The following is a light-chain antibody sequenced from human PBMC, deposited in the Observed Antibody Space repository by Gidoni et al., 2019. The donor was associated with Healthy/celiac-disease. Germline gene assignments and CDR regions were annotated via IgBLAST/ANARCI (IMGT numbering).Light chain of an antibody. J-gene: IGLJ3*02. V-gene: IGLV2-14*01. CDR2: DVS. CDR3: SSYTSSSTWV. Sequence: QSALTQPASVSGSPGQSITISCTGTSSDVGGYNYVSWYQQHPGKAPKLMIYDVSNRPSGVSNRFSGSQSGNPASLTISGLQAEDEADYYCSSYTSSSTWVFGGGTKLTVL. CDR1: SSDVGGYNY.